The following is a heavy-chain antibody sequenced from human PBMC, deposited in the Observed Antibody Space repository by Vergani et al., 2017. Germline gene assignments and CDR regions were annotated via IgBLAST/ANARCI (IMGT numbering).Heavy chain of an antibody. CDR3: ARGDGSYSWGAFDI. CDR2: ISSSSSTI. CDR1: GFTFSSYG. Sequence: VQLVESGGGVVQPGRSLRLSCAASGFTFSSYGMHWVRQAPGKGLEWVSYISSSSSTIYYADSVKGRFTISRDNSKNTLYLQMNSLRAEDTAVYYCARGDGSYSWGAFDIWGQGTMVTVSS. V-gene: IGHV3-48*01. D-gene: IGHD1-26*01. J-gene: IGHJ3*02.